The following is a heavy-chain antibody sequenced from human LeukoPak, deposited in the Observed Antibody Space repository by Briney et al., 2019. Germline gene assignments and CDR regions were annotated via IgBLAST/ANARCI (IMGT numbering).Heavy chain of an antibody. CDR1: GFTFSSYG. CDR2: ISGSGGST. J-gene: IGHJ4*02. D-gene: IGHD3-16*01. V-gene: IGHV3-23*01. CDR3: AKFGGAHWGGYYFDY. Sequence: GGSLRLSCAASGFTFSSYGMSWVRQAPGKGLEWVSAISGSGGSTYYADSVKGRFTISRDNSKNTLYLQMNSLRAEDTAVYYCAKFGGAHWGGYYFDYWGQGTLVTVSS.